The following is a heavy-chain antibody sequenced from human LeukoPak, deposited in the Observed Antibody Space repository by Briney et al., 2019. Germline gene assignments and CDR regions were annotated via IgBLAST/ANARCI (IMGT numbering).Heavy chain of an antibody. V-gene: IGHV3-74*01. D-gene: IGHD2-2*01. CDR3: ARERRNCSRVSCYGEDLFDS. CDR2: IRSDGRST. J-gene: IGHJ5*01. Sequence: GGSLRLSCAASGFTFSRYWMHWVRQAPGKGLVWVSHIRSDGRSTNYADSVRGRFTISRDNAKNTLYLQMNSLGAEDTAVYYWARERRNCSRVSCYGEDLFDSGGQGILVTVFS. CDR1: GFTFSRYW.